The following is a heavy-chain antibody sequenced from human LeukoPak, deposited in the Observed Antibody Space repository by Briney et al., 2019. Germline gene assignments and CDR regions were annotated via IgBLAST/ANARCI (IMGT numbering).Heavy chain of an antibody. J-gene: IGHJ6*02. D-gene: IGHD4-23*01. CDR3: ARRYGSNSETGYYYGMDV. CDR1: GGSMSSYY. CDR2: IYYSGST. Sequence: PSETLSLTCTVSGGSMSSYYWSWIRQPPGKGLEWIGYIYYSGSTNYNPSLKSRLTISVDTSKNQFSLKLSSVTAADTAVYYCARRYGSNSETGYYYGMDVWGQGTTVTVSS. V-gene: IGHV4-59*01.